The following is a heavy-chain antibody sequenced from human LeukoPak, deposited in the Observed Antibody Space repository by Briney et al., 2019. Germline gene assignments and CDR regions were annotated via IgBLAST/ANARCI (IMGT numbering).Heavy chain of an antibody. CDR3: ARERRVGATWFDP. V-gene: IGHV1-3*01. J-gene: IGHJ5*02. CDR1: GYTFTSYA. CDR2: ISAGNGNT. Sequence: APVKVSCKASGYTFTSYAIHWVRQAPGQRLEWMGWISAGNGNTKYSQKFQGRVTITRDTSASTAYMELSSLRSEDTAVYYCARERRVGATWFDPWGQGTLVTVSS. D-gene: IGHD1-26*01.